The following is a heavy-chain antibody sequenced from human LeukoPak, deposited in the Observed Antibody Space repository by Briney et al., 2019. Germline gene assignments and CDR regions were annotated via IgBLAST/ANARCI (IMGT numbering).Heavy chain of an antibody. V-gene: IGHV4-59*12. CDR3: ARDRYYYDTSGYYFDY. D-gene: IGHD3-22*01. J-gene: IGHJ4*02. Sequence: SETLSLTCTVSGGSISSYYWSWIRQSPGKRLEWIGYIYYSGSTNYNPSLKSRVTMSVDTSKNQFSLKLSSVTAADTAVYYCARDRYYYDTSGYYFDYWGQGTLVTVSS. CDR2: IYYSGST. CDR1: GGSISSYY.